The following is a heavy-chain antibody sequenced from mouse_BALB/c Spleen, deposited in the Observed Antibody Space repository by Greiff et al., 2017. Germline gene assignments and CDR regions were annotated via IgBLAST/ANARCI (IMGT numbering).Heavy chain of an antibody. CDR1: GFTFSSFG. V-gene: IGHV5-17*02. Sequence: EVQLVESGGGLVQPGGSRKLSCAASGFTFSSFGMHWVRQAPEKGLEWVAYISSGSSTIYYADTVKGRFTISRDNPKNTLFLQMTSLRSEDTAMYYCARDGYGYWSQGTTLTVSS. D-gene: IGHD1-2*01. CDR3: ARDGYGY. J-gene: IGHJ2*01. CDR2: ISSGSSTI.